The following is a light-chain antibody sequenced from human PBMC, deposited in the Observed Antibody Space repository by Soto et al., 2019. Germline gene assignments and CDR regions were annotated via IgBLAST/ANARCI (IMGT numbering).Light chain of an antibody. Sequence: EIVLTQSPAALSVSPGERVALCCRASQGIGSTLAWYQQKPGQTPRLLIYDSSTRAIGIPTRFTGSRSGTEFTLTINGLQSEDFAVYYCQRYNNWPLTFGGGTKVDIK. J-gene: IGKJ4*01. CDR1: QGIGST. V-gene: IGKV3-15*01. CDR2: DSS. CDR3: QRYNNWPLT.